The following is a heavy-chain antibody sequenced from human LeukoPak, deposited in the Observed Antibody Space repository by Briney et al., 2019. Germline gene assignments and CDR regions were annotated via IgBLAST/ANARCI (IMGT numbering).Heavy chain of an antibody. V-gene: IGHV5-51*01. Sequence: MGIIYPGDSDTRYSPSFQGQVTISADKSISTAYLQWSSLKASDTAMYYCARHGIAAACDYWGQGTLVTVSS. D-gene: IGHD6-13*01. CDR3: ARHGIAAACDY. CDR2: IYPGDSDT. J-gene: IGHJ4*02.